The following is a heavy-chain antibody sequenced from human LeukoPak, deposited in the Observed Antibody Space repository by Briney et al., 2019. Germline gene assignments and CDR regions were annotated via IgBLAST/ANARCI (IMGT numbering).Heavy chain of an antibody. CDR2: TYYRSKWNN. CDR3: VRVDYSESSGYSYYGMDV. D-gene: IGHD3-22*01. Sequence: SQTLSLTCAISGDSVSSTSAAWNWVRQSPSRGLEWLGRTYYRSKWNNDYAVSVKSRVIINPDTSKNQFSLQLNSVTPEDTAVYYCVRVDYSESSGYSYYGMDVWGQGTTVTVSS. CDR1: GDSVSSTSAA. V-gene: IGHV6-1*01. J-gene: IGHJ6*02.